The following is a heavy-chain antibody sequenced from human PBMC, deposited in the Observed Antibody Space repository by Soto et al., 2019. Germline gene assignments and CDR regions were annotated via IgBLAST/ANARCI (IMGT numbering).Heavy chain of an antibody. J-gene: IGHJ5*02. Sequence: QVQLVQSGAEVKKPGASVKISCKASGYTFTRYTMNWVRQAPGQRLEWMGWINPDNGNPKSSQKFQDRVIITRATSASTAYMDLSSLSSEDTAVYSCARGIATGQLDPWGQGTLVTVSS. CDR2: INPDNGNP. V-gene: IGHV1-3*01. D-gene: IGHD2-15*01. CDR3: ARGIATGQLDP. CDR1: GYTFTRYT.